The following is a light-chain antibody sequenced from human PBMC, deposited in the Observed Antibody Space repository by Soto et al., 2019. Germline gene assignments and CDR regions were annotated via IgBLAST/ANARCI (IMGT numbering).Light chain of an antibody. J-gene: IGKJ4*01. V-gene: IGKV3-15*01. CDR2: GAS. Sequence: EIGMTQSPATLSVSPGERATLSCRASQSVSSNLAWYQQKPRQAPRLLIYGASTRATGIPARFSGSGSGTELALSICSLQAEVCAVHKCQRYNNWPLTCGGEPDAEIK. CDR1: QSVSSN. CDR3: QRYNNWPLT.